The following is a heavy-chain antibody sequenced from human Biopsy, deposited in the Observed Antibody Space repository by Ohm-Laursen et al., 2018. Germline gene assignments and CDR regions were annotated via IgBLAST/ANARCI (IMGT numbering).Heavy chain of an antibody. Sequence: PRLSCAASGFTFGSYWMTWVRQAPGKGLEWVANIKQDGSEEYYVDSVKGRFTISRDNANNSLYLQVNSLRAEDTAVYFCARESSTSGRVRVDSWGQGTLATVPS. V-gene: IGHV3-7*01. J-gene: IGHJ5*01. D-gene: IGHD2-2*01. CDR1: GFTFGSYW. CDR3: ARESSTSGRVRVDS. CDR2: IKQDGSEE.